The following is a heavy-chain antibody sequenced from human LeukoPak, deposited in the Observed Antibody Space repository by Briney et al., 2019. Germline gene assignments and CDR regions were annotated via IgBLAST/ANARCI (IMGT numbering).Heavy chain of an antibody. CDR3: AREGYYYDSSGYTPFDP. V-gene: IGHV4-59*01. CDR2: IYYNGNT. D-gene: IGHD3-22*01. Sequence: PSETLSLTCTVYGGSISSYYWNWIRQPPGKGLEWIGYIYYNGNTYYNPSLKSRVTMSVDMSKNQLSLKLSSVTAADTAVYYCAREGYYYDSSGYTPFDPWGQGTLVTVSS. J-gene: IGHJ5*02. CDR1: GGSISSYY.